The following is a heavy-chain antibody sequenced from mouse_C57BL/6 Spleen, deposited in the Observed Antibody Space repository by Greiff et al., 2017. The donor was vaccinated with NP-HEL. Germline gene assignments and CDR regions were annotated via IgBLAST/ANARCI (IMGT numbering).Heavy chain of an antibody. J-gene: IGHJ4*01. D-gene: IGHD1-1*01. Sequence: EAQLQESVAELVRPGASVKLSCTASGFNIKNTYMHWVKQRPEQGLEWIGRIDPANGNTKYAPKFQGKATITADTSSNTAYLQLSSLTSEDTAIYYCARSTVGPSYYYAMDYWGQGTSVTVSS. CDR2: IDPANGNT. V-gene: IGHV14-3*01. CDR3: ARSTVGPSYYYAMDY. CDR1: GFNIKNTY.